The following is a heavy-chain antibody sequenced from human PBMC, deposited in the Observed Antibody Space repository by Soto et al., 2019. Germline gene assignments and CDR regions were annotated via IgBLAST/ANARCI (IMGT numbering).Heavy chain of an antibody. CDR1: GLTFSGHW. V-gene: IGHV3-7*03. CDR2: IKQDGSEK. D-gene: IGHD3-3*01. CDR3: ASRVPDVAYYGVFDY. J-gene: IGHJ4*02. Sequence: GSLRLSCAASGLTFSGHWMTWVRQAPGKGLECVANIKQDGSEKYYVDSVKGRFTISRDNAKNSVFLQMNSLTVEDTAMYYCASRVPDVAYYGVFDYWGQGTLVTVSS.